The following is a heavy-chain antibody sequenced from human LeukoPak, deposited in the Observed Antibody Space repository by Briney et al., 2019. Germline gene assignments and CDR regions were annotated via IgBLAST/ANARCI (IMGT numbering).Heavy chain of an antibody. CDR2: TSSSDAGT. CDR3: ARVLRYCSGGNCYSGGLGYMDV. J-gene: IGHJ6*03. V-gene: IGHV3-23*01. D-gene: IGHD2-15*01. CDR1: GFPLSSYA. Sequence: GGSLRLSCAVSGFPLSSYAMSWVRQAPGKGLEWVSATSSSDAGTYYADSVKGRFTISRDNAKNSLFLRMNSLRAEDTAVYYCARVLRYCSGGNCYSGGLGYMDVWGKGTTVTISS.